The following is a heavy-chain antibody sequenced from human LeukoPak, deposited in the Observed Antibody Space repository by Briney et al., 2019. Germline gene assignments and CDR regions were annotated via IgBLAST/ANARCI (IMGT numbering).Heavy chain of an antibody. D-gene: IGHD3-22*01. CDR1: GYTFTGYA. J-gene: IGHJ4*02. CDR2: INAGNGNT. Sequence: ASVKVSCKASGYTFTGYAMHWVRQAPGQRLEWMGWINAGNGNTKYSQKFQGRVTTTRDTSASTAYMELSSLRSEDTAVYYCAREGYYDSSGYYYYEYFDYWGQGTLVTVSS. V-gene: IGHV1-3*01. CDR3: AREGYYDSSGYYYYEYFDY.